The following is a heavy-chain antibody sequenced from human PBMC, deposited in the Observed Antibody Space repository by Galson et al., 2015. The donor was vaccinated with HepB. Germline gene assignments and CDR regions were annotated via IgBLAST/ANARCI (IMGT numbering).Heavy chain of an antibody. CDR1: GDSVSSHSAA. D-gene: IGHD3-22*01. J-gene: IGHJ4*02. CDR3: ARDDYYDSSGCFDY. CDR2: TYYRSKWYN. Sequence: CAISGDSVSSHSAAWNWIRQSPSRGLEWLGRTYYRSKWYNDYAVSVKSRITINPDTSKNQFSLQLNSVTPEDTAVYYCARDDYYDSSGCFDYWGQGTLVTVSS. V-gene: IGHV6-1*01.